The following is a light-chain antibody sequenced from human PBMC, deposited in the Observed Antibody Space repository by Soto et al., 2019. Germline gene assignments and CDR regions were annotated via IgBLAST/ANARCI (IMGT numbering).Light chain of an antibody. J-gene: IGLJ2*01. V-gene: IGLV2-14*01. CDR2: EVS. CDR1: SSDVGGFNY. Sequence: QSALTQPASVSASPGQSITISCTGSSSDVGGFNYVSWYQHHPGKAPKVMIHEVSNRPSGVSTRFSGSKSGNTASLTSSGLQAEDEADYYCISYTSSNTCVFGGGTKLTVL. CDR3: ISYTSSNTCV.